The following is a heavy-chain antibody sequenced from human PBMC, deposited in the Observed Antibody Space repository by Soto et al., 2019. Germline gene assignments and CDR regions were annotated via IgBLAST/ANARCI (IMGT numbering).Heavy chain of an antibody. CDR2: IYYSGNT. CDR3: ARHGAAAVTNWYLDL. V-gene: IGHV4-39*01. J-gene: IGHJ2*01. Sequence: QLQLQESGPGLVKPSETLSLTCAVSGGSISSSSYYWGWIRQPPGKGLEWIGSIYYSGNTYYIPYLNSRVTISVDTSKNQFSLKLTSVTAAYTAVYDCARHGAAAVTNWYLDLWGRGTLVTVSP. D-gene: IGHD6-13*01. CDR1: GGSISSSSYY.